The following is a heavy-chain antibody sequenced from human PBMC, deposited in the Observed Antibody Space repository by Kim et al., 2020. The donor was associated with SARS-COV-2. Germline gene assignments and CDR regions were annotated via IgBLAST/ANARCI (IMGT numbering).Heavy chain of an antibody. J-gene: IGHJ4*02. CDR2: ISGSGGST. D-gene: IGHD3-22*01. V-gene: IGHV3-23*01. CDR3: AKGERITMIVVVTLFDY. Sequence: GGSLRLSCAASGFTFSSYAMSWVRQAPGKGLEWVSAISGSGGSTYYADSVKDRFTISRDNSKNTLYLQMNSLRAEDTAVYYCAKGERITMIVVVTLFDYWGQGTLVTVSS. CDR1: GFTFSSYA.